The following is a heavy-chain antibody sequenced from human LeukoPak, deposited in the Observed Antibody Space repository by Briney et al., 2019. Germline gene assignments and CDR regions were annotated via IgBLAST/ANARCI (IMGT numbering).Heavy chain of an antibody. D-gene: IGHD3-16*02. CDR1: GGSSSSSPYS. V-gene: IGHV4-39*01. Sequence: PSETLSLTCSVSGGSSSSSPYSWGWIRQPPGKGLEWIGSNYYTGSTSYNPSLKSRVTISADTSKNQFSLSLTSVTAADTAIYYCASLPDVGRFWGYLTCGHGNLVTVSS. J-gene: IGHJ5*01. CDR3: ASLPDVGRFWGYLT. CDR2: NYYTGST.